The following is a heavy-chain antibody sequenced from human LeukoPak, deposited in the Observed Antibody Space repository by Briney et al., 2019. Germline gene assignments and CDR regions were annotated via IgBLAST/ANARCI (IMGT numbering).Heavy chain of an antibody. J-gene: IGHJ5*02. CDR1: GFTFSSYG. CDR3: AKDSGGADPQQQLDWFDP. Sequence: PGGSLRLSCAASGFTFSSYGMHWVRQAPGKGLEWVAVISYDGSNKYYADSVKGRFTISRDNSKNTLYLQMNSLRAEDTAVYYCAKDSGGADPQQQLDWFDPWGQGTLVTVSS. D-gene: IGHD6-13*01. V-gene: IGHV3-30*18. CDR2: ISYDGSNK.